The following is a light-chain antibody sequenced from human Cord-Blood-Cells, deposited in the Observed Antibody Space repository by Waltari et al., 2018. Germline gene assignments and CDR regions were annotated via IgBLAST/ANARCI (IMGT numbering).Light chain of an antibody. V-gene: IGLV2-23*02. CDR3: CSYAGSSTSYWV. CDR2: EVS. Sequence: QSALTQPASVSGSPGQSITISCTGTSSDVGSYNLVSWYQQHPGKAPKLMFYEVSKRPSGVSNRFSGSKSGNTASLTISGLQAEDEADYYCCSYAGSSTSYWVFGGGTKLTVL. J-gene: IGLJ3*02. CDR1: SSDVGSYNL.